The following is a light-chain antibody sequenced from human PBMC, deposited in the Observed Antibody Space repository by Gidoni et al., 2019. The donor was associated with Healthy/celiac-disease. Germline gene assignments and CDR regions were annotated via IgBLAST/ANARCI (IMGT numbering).Light chain of an antibody. Sequence: SSELTQDPAVSVALGQTVRITCQGDSLRSYYASWYQQKPGQAPVLVIYGKNNRPSGIPDRFSGSSSGNTASLTITGAQAEDEADYYCNPRDSSGNHNWVFGGGTKLTV. J-gene: IGLJ3*02. CDR1: SLRSYY. CDR3: NPRDSSGNHNWV. CDR2: GKN. V-gene: IGLV3-19*01.